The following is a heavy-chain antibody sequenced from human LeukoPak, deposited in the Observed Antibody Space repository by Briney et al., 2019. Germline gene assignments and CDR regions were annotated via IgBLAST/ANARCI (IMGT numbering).Heavy chain of an antibody. D-gene: IGHD5-18*01. CDR2: IYYSGST. CDR3: ARSQLWYPYNWFDP. Sequence: SETLSLTCTVSGVSISSGSYYWSWIRQPPGKGLEWIGYIYYSGSTNYNPSLKSRVTISVDTSKNQFSLKLSSVTAADTAVYYCARSQLWYPYNWFDPWGQGTLVTVSS. CDR1: GVSISSGSYY. J-gene: IGHJ5*02. V-gene: IGHV4-61*01.